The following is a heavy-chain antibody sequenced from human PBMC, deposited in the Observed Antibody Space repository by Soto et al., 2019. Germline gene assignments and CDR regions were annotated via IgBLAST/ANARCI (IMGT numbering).Heavy chain of an antibody. CDR2: IYYSGST. CDR3: GRHGSYYDSWSEY. J-gene: IGHJ4*02. D-gene: IGHD3-22*01. CDR1: DGSIVGYY. Sequence: PSETMCVPWSVSDGSIVGYYCSWIRQPPGKGLEWIGYIYYSGSTNYNPSLKSRVTISVDTSKNQFSLKLSSVTAADTAVYYCGRHGSYYDSWSEYRGQGTLVTVSS. V-gene: IGHV4-59*08.